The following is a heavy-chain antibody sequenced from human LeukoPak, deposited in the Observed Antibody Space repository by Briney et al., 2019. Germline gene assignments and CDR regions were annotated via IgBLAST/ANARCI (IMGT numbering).Heavy chain of an antibody. CDR3: ARKYYGSGSVGAFDI. CDR2: VNSDGTTT. D-gene: IGHD3-10*01. J-gene: IGHJ3*02. Sequence: PGGSLRLSCAASGFTFSSYWMHWVRQAPGKGLVWVSRVNSDGTTTNHADSVKGRFTISRDNAKNTLYLQMNSLRAEDTAVYYCARKYYGSGSVGAFDIWGQGTMVTVSS. V-gene: IGHV3-74*01. CDR1: GFTFSSYW.